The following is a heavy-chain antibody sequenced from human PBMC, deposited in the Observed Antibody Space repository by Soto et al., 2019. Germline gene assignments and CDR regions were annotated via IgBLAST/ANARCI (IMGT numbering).Heavy chain of an antibody. CDR3: ARMAGPWYFGL. V-gene: IGHV4-34*01. Sequence: ERMSRSCAFHGGTFSVFYWTGIRQHPGKGLEWIGEINHSGSSNYNPPVKRRVTMSVDTSRNQFSLSLNSVTAADTAVYYCARMAGPWYFGLWGRGPLVTVYS. CDR2: INHSGSS. J-gene: IGHJ2*01. CDR1: GGTFSVFY.